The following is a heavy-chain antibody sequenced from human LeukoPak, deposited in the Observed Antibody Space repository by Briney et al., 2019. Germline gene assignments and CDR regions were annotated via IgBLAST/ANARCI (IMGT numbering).Heavy chain of an antibody. CDR3: ARVKGYYDFWSGYRAYGMDV. CDR1: GFTFSSYS. V-gene: IGHV3-21*01. CDR2: ISSSSSYI. Sequence: GGSLRLSCAASGFTFSSYSMSWVRQAPGKGLEWVSSISSSSSYIYYADSVKGRFTISRDNAKNSLYLQMNSLRAEDTAVYYCARVKGYYDFWSGYRAYGMDVWGQGTTVTVSS. J-gene: IGHJ6*02. D-gene: IGHD3-3*01.